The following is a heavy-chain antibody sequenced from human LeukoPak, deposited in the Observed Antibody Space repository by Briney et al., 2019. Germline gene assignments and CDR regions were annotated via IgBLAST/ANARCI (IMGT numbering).Heavy chain of an antibody. D-gene: IGHD5-18*01. CDR3: ARYRGSKWIQLGSPFDY. Sequence: SGTLSLTCAVYGGSFSGYYWSWIRQPPGKGLEWIGEINHSGSTNYNPSLKSRVTISVDTSKNQFSLKLSSVTAADTAVYYCARYRGSKWIQLGSPFDYWGQGTLVTVSS. CDR2: INHSGST. CDR1: GGSFSGYY. V-gene: IGHV4-34*01. J-gene: IGHJ4*02.